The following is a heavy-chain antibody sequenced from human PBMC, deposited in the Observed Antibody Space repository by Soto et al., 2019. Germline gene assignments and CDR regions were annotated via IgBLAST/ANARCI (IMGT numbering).Heavy chain of an antibody. CDR1: NDSVLTSIYY. Sequence: SETLSLTCTVSNDSVLTSIYYWAWLRQPPGKGLEWIATIYYSGLTYYNPSLQSRVTISIDTSKNQFSLSLRSVTAADTAVYYCARNWNLALVPAAYFDSWGQGTLVTVS. CDR2: IYYSGLT. V-gene: IGHV4-39*01. CDR3: ARNWNLALVPAAYFDS. J-gene: IGHJ4*02. D-gene: IGHD2-2*01.